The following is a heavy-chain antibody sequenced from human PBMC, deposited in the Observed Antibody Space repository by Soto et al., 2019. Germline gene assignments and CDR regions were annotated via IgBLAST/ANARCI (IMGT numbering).Heavy chain of an antibody. J-gene: IGHJ6*03. CDR3: ARVEYSSSPLPVSDYYYYYMDV. CDR1: GGSISSYY. Sequence: SETLSLTCTVSGGSISSYYWSWIRQPPGKGLEWIGYIYYSGSTNYNPSLKSRVTISVDTSKNQFSLKLSSVTAADTAVYYCARVEYSSSPLPVSDYYYYYMDVWGKGTTVTVSS. CDR2: IYYSGST. V-gene: IGHV4-59*01. D-gene: IGHD6-6*01.